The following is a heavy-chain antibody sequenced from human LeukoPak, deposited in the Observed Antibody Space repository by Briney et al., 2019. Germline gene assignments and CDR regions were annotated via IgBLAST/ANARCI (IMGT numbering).Heavy chain of an antibody. CDR1: AGTFSSYA. V-gene: IGHV1-69*05. J-gene: IGHJ4*02. D-gene: IGHD2-2*01. CDR2: IIPIFGTA. Sequence: SVTVCFTAAAGTFSSYAISWVRQAPGQGLEWMGGIIPIFGTANYAQKFQGRVTITTDEYTSTAYMEQISLRSEDTAVYYCARRSTSWASFDYWGQGTLVTVSS. CDR3: ARRSTSWASFDY.